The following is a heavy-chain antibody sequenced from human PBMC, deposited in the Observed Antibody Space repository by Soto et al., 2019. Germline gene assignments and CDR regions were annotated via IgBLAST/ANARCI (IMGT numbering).Heavy chain of an antibody. CDR3: ARDFSGPMDY. V-gene: IGHV1-46*01. Sequence: ASVKVSCKASGYTFTSYYMHWVRQAPGQGLEWMGIIYPSGGSTRNAQKFQGRVTMTRDTSTSTVYMELSSLRSEDTAVYYCARDFSGPMDYWGRGTLVTVSS. D-gene: IGHD3-10*01. J-gene: IGHJ4*02. CDR1: GYTFTSYY. CDR2: IYPSGGST.